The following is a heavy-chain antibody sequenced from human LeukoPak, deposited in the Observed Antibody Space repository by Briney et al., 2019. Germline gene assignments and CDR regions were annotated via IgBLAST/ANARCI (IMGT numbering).Heavy chain of an antibody. J-gene: IGHJ6*03. CDR1: GDSISSSNYY. CDR3: ARVSFGLRNPYYYYYYYMDV. D-gene: IGHD1-14*01. V-gene: IGHV4-39*07. CDR2: IYYSGST. Sequence: PSETLSLTCTVSGDSISSSNYYWGWIRQPPGKGLEWIGNIYYSGSTNYNPSLKSRVTISVDTSKNQFSLKLSSVTAADTAVYYCARVSFGLRNPYYYYYYYMDVWGKGTTVTVSS.